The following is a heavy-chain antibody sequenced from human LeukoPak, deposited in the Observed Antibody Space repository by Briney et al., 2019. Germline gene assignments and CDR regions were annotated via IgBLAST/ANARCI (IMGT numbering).Heavy chain of an antibody. CDR3: AKDPCSSTSCYTPTGY. J-gene: IGHJ4*02. D-gene: IGHD2-2*02. Sequence: GGSLRLSCAASGFTFSTYAISWVRQAPGTGLEWVSGIIRAVNTYYADSVKVRFTISRANSKNTLYLQMNSLRAEDTAVYYCAKDPCSSTSCYTPTGYWGQGTLVTVSS. CDR2: IIRAVNT. CDR1: GFTFSTYA. V-gene: IGHV3-23*01.